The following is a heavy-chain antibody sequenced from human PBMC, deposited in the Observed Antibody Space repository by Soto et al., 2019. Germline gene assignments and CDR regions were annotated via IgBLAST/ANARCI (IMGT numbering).Heavy chain of an antibody. J-gene: IGHJ3*01. Sequence: GGSLRLSCAASGFTFSSYAMGWVRQAPGKGLEWVSCITSGSGYIYYADSVKGRFTISRDDAKNSLYLQLNNLKVEDTAVYYCARDQAVVVGNDAFAVWGQGTMVTVSS. CDR3: ARDQAVVVGNDAFAV. CDR1: GFTFSSYA. CDR2: ITSGSGYI. V-gene: IGHV3-21*01. D-gene: IGHD2-15*01.